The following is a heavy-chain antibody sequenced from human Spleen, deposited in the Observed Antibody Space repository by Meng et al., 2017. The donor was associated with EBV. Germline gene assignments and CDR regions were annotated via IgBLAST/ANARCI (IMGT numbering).Heavy chain of an antibody. CDR2: ISSSGRTI. CDR3: ARDFYTSGYYAPYDY. CDR1: GFIFSDYY. D-gene: IGHD3-22*01. J-gene: IGHJ4*02. Sequence: GGAGGGLGQQGGALRLSCAASGFIFSDYYMSWIRQAPGKGLEWVSYISSSGRTIYHADSVEGRFTISRDNAKNSLYLQMNSLRAEDTAVYYCARDFYTSGYYAPYDYWGPGTLVTVSS. V-gene: IGHV3-11*01.